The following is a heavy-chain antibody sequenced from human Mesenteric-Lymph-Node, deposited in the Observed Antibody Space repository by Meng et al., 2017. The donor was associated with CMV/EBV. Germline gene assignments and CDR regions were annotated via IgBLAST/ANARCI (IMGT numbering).Heavy chain of an antibody. J-gene: IGHJ3*02. CDR2: LYSGGSA. Sequence: GESLKISCAASGFTVSSHYMSWVRQAPGKGLEWVSVLYSGGSAYYADSGKGRFTISRDNSQNTLYLQMNSLRAEDTAVYYCARRKEEVPAANDAFDIWGQGTMVTVSS. V-gene: IGHV3-53*01. CDR1: GFTVSSHY. D-gene: IGHD2-2*01. CDR3: ARRKEEVPAANDAFDI.